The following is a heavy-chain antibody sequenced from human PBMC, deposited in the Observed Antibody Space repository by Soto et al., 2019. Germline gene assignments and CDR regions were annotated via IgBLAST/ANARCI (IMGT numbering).Heavy chain of an antibody. J-gene: IGHJ4*02. V-gene: IGHV4-39*01. CDR3: AIREDGDYGDFLYYFDY. D-gene: IGHD4-17*01. CDR1: GGSISSSSYY. CDR2: IYYSGST. Sequence: SETLSLTCTVSGGSISSSSYYWGWIRQPPGKGLKWIGSIYYSGSTYYNPSLKSRVTISVDTSKNQFSLKLSSVTAADTALYYCAIREDGDYGDFLYYFDYWGQGTLVTVSS.